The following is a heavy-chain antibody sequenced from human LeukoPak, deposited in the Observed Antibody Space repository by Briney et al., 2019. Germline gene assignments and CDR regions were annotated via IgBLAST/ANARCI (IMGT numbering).Heavy chain of an antibody. Sequence: SETLSLTCTGSGGSISSYYWSWIRQPPGKGLVWIGCIYHSGITNYTPSLKSRPTISLDTSKNQLSLKLSSVTAADTAVYYCARHLQWLYYYMDVWGKGNTVTVSS. J-gene: IGHJ6*03. CDR2: IYHSGIT. D-gene: IGHD6-19*01. V-gene: IGHV4-59*08. CDR1: GGSISSYY. CDR3: ARHLQWLYYYMDV.